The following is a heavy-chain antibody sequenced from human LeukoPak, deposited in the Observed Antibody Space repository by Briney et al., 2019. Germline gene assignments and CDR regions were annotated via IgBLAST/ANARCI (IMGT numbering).Heavy chain of an antibody. J-gene: IGHJ4*02. V-gene: IGHV4-4*07. CDR1: GGSISSYY. Sequence: SETLSLTCTVSGGSISSYYWSWIRQPAGKGLEWIGRIYTSGSTNYNPSLKSRVTISVDTSKNQFFLKMSSVTAADTAGYYCARMTSSGWYAAGYYFDYWGQGTLVTVSS. CDR3: ARMTSSGWYAAGYYFDY. CDR2: IYTSGST. D-gene: IGHD6-19*01.